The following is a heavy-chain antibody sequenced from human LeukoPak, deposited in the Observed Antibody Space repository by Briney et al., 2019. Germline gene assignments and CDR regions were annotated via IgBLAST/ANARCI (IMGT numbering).Heavy chain of an antibody. D-gene: IGHD3-22*01. CDR2: IYSGGGT. CDR1: GFAVSTKY. J-gene: IGHJ4*02. V-gene: IGHV3-66*01. CDR3: ARNYYDSSAYYYFDY. Sequence: GGSLRLSCAASGFAVSTKYMSWVRQAPGKGLEWVSIIYSGGGTYYADSVKGRFTISRDNSKNTLYLQMNSLRAEDTAVYYCARNYYDSSAYYYFDYWGQGTLVTVSS.